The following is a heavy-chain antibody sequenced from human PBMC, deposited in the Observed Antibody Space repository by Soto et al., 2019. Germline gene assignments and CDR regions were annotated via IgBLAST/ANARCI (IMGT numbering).Heavy chain of an antibody. CDR3: ARVDLEGRYFARFDY. V-gene: IGHV1-18*01. CDR2: ISAYNGHT. CDR1: GYTFTSYR. Sequence: QVQLVQSGAEVKKPGASVKVSCKASGYTFTSYRISWVRQAPGQGLEWMGWISAYNGHTNYAQKLQGRVTMTTDTSXXTAYMELRSLRSDDTAVYYCARVDLEGRYFARFDYWGQGTLVTVSS. D-gene: IGHD3-9*01. J-gene: IGHJ4*02.